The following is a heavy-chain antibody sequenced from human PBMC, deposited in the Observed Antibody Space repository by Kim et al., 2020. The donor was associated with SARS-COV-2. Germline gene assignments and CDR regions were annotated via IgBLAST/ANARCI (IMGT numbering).Heavy chain of an antibody. CDR3: TRWGVEAVFGNYYYYYG. J-gene: IGHJ6*01. Sequence: SETLSLTCTVSGGSISSGGYYWSWIRQHPGTGRGWFGNFNYIGGTYYNPPLSSLVPLSVNSLSNRFSLTLRPVTAADTPECYLTRWGVEAVFGNYYYYYG. V-gene: IGHV4-31*01. CDR2: FNYIGGT. CDR1: GGSISSGGYY. D-gene: IGHD3-3*01.